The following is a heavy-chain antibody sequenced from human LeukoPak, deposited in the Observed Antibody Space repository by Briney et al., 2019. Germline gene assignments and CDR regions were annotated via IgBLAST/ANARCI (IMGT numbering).Heavy chain of an antibody. D-gene: IGHD2-2*01. CDR1: GYTFTGYY. Sequence: GASVKVSCKGSGYTFTGYYMHWVRQAPGQGLEWMGWINPNSGGTNYAQKFQGRVTMTRDTSISTAYMELSRLRSDDTAVYYCARGECSSTSCLLYWGQGTLVTVSS. CDR3: ARGECSSTSCLLY. V-gene: IGHV1-2*02. CDR2: INPNSGGT. J-gene: IGHJ4*02.